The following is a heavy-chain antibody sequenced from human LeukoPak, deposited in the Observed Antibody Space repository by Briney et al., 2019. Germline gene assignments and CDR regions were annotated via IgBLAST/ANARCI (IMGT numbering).Heavy chain of an antibody. CDR2: IKQDGSEK. CDR1: GFSLTTDW. V-gene: IGHV3-7*04. CDR3: VRDWTYHFENGGYYDAYDI. Sequence: PGGSLRLSCVASGFSLTTDWMSWVRQAPGKGLEWVANIKQDGSEKNYVDSVRGRFTISRDNAKNSVYLQMDSLRAEDTAVYYCVRDWTYHFENGGYYDAYDIWGQGTMVTVSS. D-gene: IGHD3-22*01. J-gene: IGHJ3*02.